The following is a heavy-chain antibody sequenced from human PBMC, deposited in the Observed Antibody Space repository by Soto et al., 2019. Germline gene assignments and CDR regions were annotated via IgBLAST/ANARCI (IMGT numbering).Heavy chain of an antibody. CDR1: GFTFSSYA. J-gene: IGHJ4*02. CDR3: AKDSDYDILTGADY. Sequence: GGSLRLSCAASGFTFSSYAMSWVRQAPGKGLEWVSAISGSGGSTYYADSVKGRFTISRDNSKNTLYLQMNSLRAEDTAVYYCAKDSDYDILTGADYWGQGTLVTVSS. CDR2: ISGSGGST. V-gene: IGHV3-23*01. D-gene: IGHD3-9*01.